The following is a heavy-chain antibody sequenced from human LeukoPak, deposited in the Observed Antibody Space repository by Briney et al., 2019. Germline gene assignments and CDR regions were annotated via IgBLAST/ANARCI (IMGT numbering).Heavy chain of an antibody. D-gene: IGHD3-22*01. CDR2: IYTSGST. J-gene: IGHJ3*02. V-gene: IGHV4-4*07. CDR1: GGSISSYY. Sequence: RPSETLSLTCTVSGGSISSYYWSWIRQPAGKGLEWIGRIYTSGSTNYNPSLKSRVTISVDTSKNQFSLKLSSVTAADTAVYYCARDSDHYYYDSSGYSPVAAFDIWGQGTMVTVSS. CDR3: ARDSDHYYYDSSGYSPVAAFDI.